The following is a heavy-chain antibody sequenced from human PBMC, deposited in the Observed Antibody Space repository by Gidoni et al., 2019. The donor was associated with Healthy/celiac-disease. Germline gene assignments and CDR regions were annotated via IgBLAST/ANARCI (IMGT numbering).Heavy chain of an antibody. J-gene: IGHJ5*02. D-gene: IGHD3-22*01. CDR2: IKHSGST. Sequence: QVQLQQWGARLLKPSETLSLTCAVYGGSFSGYYWSWLRQPPGKGLEWIGEIKHSGSTNYNPSLKRRVTISVDTSKNQFSLKLSSVTAADTAVYYCARAYDSSGYSNWFDPWGQGTLVTVSS. CDR1: GGSFSGYY. CDR3: ARAYDSSGYSNWFDP. V-gene: IGHV4-34*01.